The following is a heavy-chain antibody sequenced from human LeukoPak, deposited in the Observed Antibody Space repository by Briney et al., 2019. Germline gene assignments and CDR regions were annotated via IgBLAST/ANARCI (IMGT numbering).Heavy chain of an antibody. CDR1: GFTFANSA. CDR2: IDSYGGTT. J-gene: IGHJ4*02. Sequence: GGSLRLSCAASGFTFANSAMHWVRQAPGKGLEFVSAIDSYGGTTYYADSVKGRFIISRDNSKNTLFLQMGRLRPEDMAVYYCARAVGGYDVSNGCSYYYFDYWGQGTLVTVSS. CDR3: ARAVGGYDVSNGCSYYYFDY. V-gene: IGHV3-64*02. D-gene: IGHD3-22*01.